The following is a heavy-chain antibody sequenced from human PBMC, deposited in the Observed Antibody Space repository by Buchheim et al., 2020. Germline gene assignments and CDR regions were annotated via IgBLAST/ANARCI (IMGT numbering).Heavy chain of an antibody. CDR3: ARAIFGGFDP. J-gene: IGHJ5*02. CDR2: IIPILGIA. CDR1: GGTFSSYT. D-gene: IGHD3-3*01. V-gene: IGHV1-69*02. Sequence: QVQLVQSGAEVKKPGSSVTVSCKASGGTFSSYTISWVRQAPGQGLEWMGRIIPILGIAIYAQKSQGRVTITADQSTSTAYMELSPQRSEDTAVYYCARAIFGGFDPWGQGTL.